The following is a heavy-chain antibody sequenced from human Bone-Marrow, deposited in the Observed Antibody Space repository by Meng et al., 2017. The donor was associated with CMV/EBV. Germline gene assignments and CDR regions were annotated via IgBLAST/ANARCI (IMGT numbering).Heavy chain of an antibody. CDR1: GFTFSSYG. J-gene: IGHJ4*02. D-gene: IGHD3-16*01. CDR3: AKDQLLFGGPNAYFDD. V-gene: IGHV3-30*02. Sequence: GESPKIPCAASGFTFSSYGMHWVRQAPGKGLEWVAVIWYDGSNKFYGDSVRGRFTISRDNSKNTLYLQMNSLRAEETAMYYCAKDQLLFGGPNAYFDDWGQGTLVTVSS. CDR2: IWYDGSNK.